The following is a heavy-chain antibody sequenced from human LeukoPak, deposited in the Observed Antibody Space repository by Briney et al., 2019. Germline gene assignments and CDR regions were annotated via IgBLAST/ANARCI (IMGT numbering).Heavy chain of an antibody. D-gene: IGHD6-13*01. CDR1: GSSISSGHY. CDR3: ARNNTRTVSRGSSRRRANAFDI. Sequence: SETLSLTCAVSGSSISSGHYWGWIRQPPGKGLEWIGSIYNSGSTYYNPSLRSRVTISVDTSKNQFSLKLSSVTAADTAVYYCARNNTRTVSRGSSRRRANAFDIWGQGTMVTVSS. J-gene: IGHJ3*02. V-gene: IGHV4-38-2*01. CDR2: IYNSGST.